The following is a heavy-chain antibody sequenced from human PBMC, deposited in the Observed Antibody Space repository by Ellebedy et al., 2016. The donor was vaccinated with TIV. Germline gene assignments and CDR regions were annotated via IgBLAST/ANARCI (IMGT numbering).Heavy chain of an antibody. Sequence: PGGSLRLSCAASGITFSNCWMSWVRQAPGKGLEWVANIQEDGSEKYYVDSVKGRFTISRDNAKNSLYLQMNSLRAEDTAVYYCARDGPQSSSSGPYFDYWGQGTLVTVSS. D-gene: IGHD6-6*01. J-gene: IGHJ4*02. CDR3: ARDGPQSSSSGPYFDY. CDR1: GITFSNCW. V-gene: IGHV3-7*01. CDR2: IQEDGSEK.